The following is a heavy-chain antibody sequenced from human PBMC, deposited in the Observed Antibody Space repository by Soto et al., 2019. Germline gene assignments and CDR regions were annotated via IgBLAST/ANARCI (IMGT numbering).Heavy chain of an antibody. D-gene: IGHD2-15*01. CDR3: ARAATLYTKTLDY. V-gene: IGHV3-30-3*01. Sequence: GGSLRLSCAASGFTFSSYAMHWVRQAPGKGLEWVAVISYDGSNKYYADSVKGRFTISRDNSKNTLYLQMNSLRAEDTAVYYCARAATLYTKTLDYWGQGTLVTVSS. CDR1: GFTFSSYA. CDR2: ISYDGSNK. J-gene: IGHJ4*02.